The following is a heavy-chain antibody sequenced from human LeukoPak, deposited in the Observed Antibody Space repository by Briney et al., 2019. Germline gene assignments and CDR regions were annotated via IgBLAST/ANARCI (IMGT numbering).Heavy chain of an antibody. CDR3: ARDVLAVAAWFDP. Sequence: SEALSLTCTVSGGSISSYYWSWIRQPPGKGLEWIGYIYCSGSTNYNPSLKSRVTISVDTSKNQFSLKLSSVTAADTAVYYCARDVLAVAAWFDPWGQGTLVTVSS. CDR1: GGSISSYY. D-gene: IGHD6-19*01. J-gene: IGHJ5*02. CDR2: IYCSGST. V-gene: IGHV4-59*01.